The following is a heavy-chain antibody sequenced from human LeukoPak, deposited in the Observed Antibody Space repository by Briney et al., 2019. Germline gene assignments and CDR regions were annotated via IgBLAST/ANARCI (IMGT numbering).Heavy chain of an antibody. D-gene: IGHD3-9*01. V-gene: IGHV3-48*04. Sequence: GGSLRLSCAASGFTFSSYSMNWVRQAPGKGLEWVSYITSSSGLIYYADSVKGRFTISRDNAKNTLYLQMNSLRAEDTAVYYCARLDILTGNYYYFNFWGQGTLVTVSS. CDR1: GFTFSSYS. CDR2: ITSSSGLI. CDR3: ARLDILTGNYYYFNF. J-gene: IGHJ4*02.